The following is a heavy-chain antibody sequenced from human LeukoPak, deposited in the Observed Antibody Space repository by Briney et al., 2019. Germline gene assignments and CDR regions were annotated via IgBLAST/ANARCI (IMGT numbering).Heavy chain of an antibody. V-gene: IGHV4-4*07. CDR2: IYTREST. CDR3: ARGPPNDAFNI. Sequence: SETLSLTCTASGGSISSYYWSWIRQPAGKGLEWIGRIYTRESTNYNPSLKSRVAISADTSKNQFSLKLSSVTAADTAVYYCARGPPNDAFNIWGQGTVVIVSS. J-gene: IGHJ3*02. CDR1: GGSISSYY.